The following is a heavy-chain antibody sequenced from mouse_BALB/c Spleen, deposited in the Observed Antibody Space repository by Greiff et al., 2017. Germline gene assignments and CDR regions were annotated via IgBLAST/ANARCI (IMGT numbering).Heavy chain of an antibody. V-gene: IGHV5-17*02. CDR2: ISSGSSTI. J-gene: IGHJ2*01. D-gene: IGHD2-1*01. Sequence: EVMLMESGGGLVQPGGSRKLSCAASGFTFSSFGMHWVRQAPEKGLEWVAYISSGSSTIYYADTVKGRFTISRDNPKNTLFLQMTSLRSEDTAMYYCARRGYGNFFDYWGQGTTLTVSS. CDR1: GFTFSSFG. CDR3: ARRGYGNFFDY.